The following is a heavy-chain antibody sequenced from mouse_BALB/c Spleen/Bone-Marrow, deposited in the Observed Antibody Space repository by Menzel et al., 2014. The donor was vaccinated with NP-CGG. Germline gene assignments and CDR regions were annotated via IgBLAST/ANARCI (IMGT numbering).Heavy chain of an antibody. CDR1: GFNIKDTY. D-gene: IGHD2-1*01. CDR2: IDPANGNT. Sequence: VKLVESGAELVKPGASVKLSCTASGFNIKDTYMHWVKQRPEQGLEWIGRIDPANGNTKYDPKFQGKATITADTSSNTAYLQLSSLTSEDTAVYYCARNGNYGAWFAYWGQGTLVTVSA. V-gene: IGHV14-3*02. CDR3: ARNGNYGAWFAY. J-gene: IGHJ3*01.